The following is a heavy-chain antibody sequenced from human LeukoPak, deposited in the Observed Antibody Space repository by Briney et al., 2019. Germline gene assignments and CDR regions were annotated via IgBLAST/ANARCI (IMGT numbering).Heavy chain of an antibody. J-gene: IGHJ4*02. D-gene: IGHD1-1*01. CDR1: GYTFSGYN. Sequence: ASVRVSCKASGYTFSGYNIHWVRQAPGQGLKWMGWINPNNGATHYAQKFQGGVTMTRDPSITTFYMEVSSLTSDDTACYYCARYNWNDVVSALDSWGQGTLVTVSS. V-gene: IGHV1-2*02. CDR2: INPNNGAT. CDR3: ARYNWNDVVSALDS.